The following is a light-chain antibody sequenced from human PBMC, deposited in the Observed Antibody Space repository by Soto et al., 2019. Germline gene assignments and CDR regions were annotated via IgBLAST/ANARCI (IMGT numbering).Light chain of an antibody. J-gene: IGKJ4*01. CDR3: QQLNS. CDR1: QGISSY. Sequence: IQLTQSPSSLSASVGDRVTITCRASQGISSYLAWYQQKPGKAPKLLIYAASTLRSGVPSRFSGSGSGTDFTLTISSLQPDDFATYYCQQLNSFGGGTKVDIK. V-gene: IGKV1-9*01. CDR2: AAS.